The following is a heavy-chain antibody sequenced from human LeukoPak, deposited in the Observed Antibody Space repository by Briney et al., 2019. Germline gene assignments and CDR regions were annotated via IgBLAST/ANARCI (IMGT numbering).Heavy chain of an antibody. CDR3: ALRDGPAMYFDY. D-gene: IGHD3/OR15-3a*01. CDR2: ISGSGNYT. CDR1: GFTFSSYA. V-gene: IGHV3-23*01. Sequence: GGSLRLSCAASGFTFSSYAMSWVRQAPGKGLEWVSAISGSGNYTYYADSVKGRFTISRDNSKNKLYLQMNSLRAEDTAVYYCALRDGPAMYFDYWGQGTLVTVSS. J-gene: IGHJ4*02.